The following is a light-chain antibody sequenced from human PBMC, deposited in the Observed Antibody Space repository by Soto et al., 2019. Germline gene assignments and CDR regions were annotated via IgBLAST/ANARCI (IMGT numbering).Light chain of an antibody. CDR1: QSVSSSY. V-gene: IGKV3-20*01. CDR3: QQYGSSIT. CDR2: GAS. J-gene: IGKJ5*01. Sequence: EIVFTQGPGTLSLSPGERATLSCRASQSVSSSYLAWSQQKPGQAPRLLIYGASSRATGIPDRFSGSGSGTDFTLTISRMEPEDFALDYCQQYGSSITFGQGTRLEIK.